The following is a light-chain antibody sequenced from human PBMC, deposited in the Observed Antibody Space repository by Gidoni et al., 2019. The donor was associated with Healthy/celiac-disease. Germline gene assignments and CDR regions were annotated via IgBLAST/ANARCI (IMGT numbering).Light chain of an antibody. CDR2: QES. J-gene: IGLJ2*01. CDR1: KLGDKY. CDR3: QAGDSSTRG. Sequence: SYALTQPPSVSVSPGQTASITCSGDKLGDKYACWYQQKPGQSPVLVIYQESKRPSGIPERFSGSNSGNTATLTISGTQAMDEADYYGQAGDSSTRGFGGGTKL. V-gene: IGLV3-1*01.